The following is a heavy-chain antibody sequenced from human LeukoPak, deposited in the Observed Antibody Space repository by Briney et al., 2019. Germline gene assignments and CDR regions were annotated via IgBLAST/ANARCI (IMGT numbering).Heavy chain of an antibody. CDR1: GFTFSSHA. CDR2: ISASGGST. J-gene: IGHJ6*03. CDR3: AKVMKGSERLTMVRGVIIKTAGLYYMDV. Sequence: PGGSLRLSCAASGFTFSSHAMSWVRQAPGKGLEWVSSISASGGSTNYADSVKGRFTISRDNSKNTVYLQMNSLRAEDTAVYYCAKVMKGSERLTMVRGVIIKTAGLYYMDVWGKGTTVTVSS. V-gene: IGHV3-23*01. D-gene: IGHD3-10*01.